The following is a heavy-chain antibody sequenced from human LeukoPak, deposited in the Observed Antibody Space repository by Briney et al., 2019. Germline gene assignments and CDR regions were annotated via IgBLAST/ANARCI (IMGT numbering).Heavy chain of an antibody. CDR2: ISASRSTI. D-gene: IGHD3-22*01. V-gene: IGHV3-48*01. Sequence: GGSLRLSCAAFGFPFSNYGMHWVRQAPGKGLEWVSYISASRSTIYHADSPKGRFTISRDNAENSLYLQLNNLRVEDTAIYYCARAATTMIVALDNWGQGTLVTVSS. J-gene: IGHJ4*02. CDR1: GFPFSNYG. CDR3: ARAATTMIVALDN.